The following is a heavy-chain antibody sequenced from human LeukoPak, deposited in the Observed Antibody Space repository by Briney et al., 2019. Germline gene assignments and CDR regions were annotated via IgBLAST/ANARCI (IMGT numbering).Heavy chain of an antibody. V-gene: IGHV4-59*01. CDR2: IYYSGST. Sequence: SETLSLTRTVSGGSISSYYWSWIRQPPGKGLEWIGYIYYSGSTNYNPSLKSRVTISVDTSKNQFSLKLSSVTAADTAVYYCARDFGRSSSWYRDYYYGMDVWGQGTTVTVSS. J-gene: IGHJ6*02. D-gene: IGHD6-13*01. CDR3: ARDFGRSSSWYRDYYYGMDV. CDR1: GGSISSYY.